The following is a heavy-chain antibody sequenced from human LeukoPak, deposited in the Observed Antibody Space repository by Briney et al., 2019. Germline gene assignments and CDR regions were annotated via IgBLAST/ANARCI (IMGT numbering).Heavy chain of an antibody. CDR2: IYHSGST. D-gene: IGHD6-13*01. CDR3: ARDHTAAAGS. Sequence: SETLSLTCTVSGGSISSGGYYWSWIRQPPGKGLEWIGYIYHSGSTYYNPSLKSRVTISVDRSKNQFSLKLSSVTAADTAVYYCARDHTAAAGSWGQGTLVTVSS. V-gene: IGHV4-30-2*01. J-gene: IGHJ4*02. CDR1: GGSISSGGYY.